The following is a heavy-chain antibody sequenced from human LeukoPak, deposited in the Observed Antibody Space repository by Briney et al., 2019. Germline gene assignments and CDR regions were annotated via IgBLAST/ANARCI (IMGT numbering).Heavy chain of an antibody. CDR3: ATAMVVTSDRFDP. CDR2: MNPNSGNT. Sequence: ASVKVSCKASGYTFTSYDINWVRQATGQGLEWMGWMNPNSGNTGYAQKFQGRVTMTRNTSISTASMELSSLRSEDTAVYYCATAMVVTSDRFDPWGQGTLVTVSS. J-gene: IGHJ5*02. D-gene: IGHD4-23*01. V-gene: IGHV1-8*01. CDR1: GYTFTSYD.